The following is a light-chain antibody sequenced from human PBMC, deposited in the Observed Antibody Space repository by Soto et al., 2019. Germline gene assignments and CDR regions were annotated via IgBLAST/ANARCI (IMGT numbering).Light chain of an antibody. V-gene: IGLV2-14*01. CDR1: SSDVGGYNS. CDR2: DVS. Sequence: QSALTQPASVSGSPGQSITSSCTGTSSDVGGYNSVSWYQQHPGKAPKLMIYDVSHRPSGVSDRFSGSKSGNTAALTISGLQAEDEADYYCSSYTSSSLLVFGGGTKVTVL. CDR3: SSYTSSSLLV. J-gene: IGLJ2*01.